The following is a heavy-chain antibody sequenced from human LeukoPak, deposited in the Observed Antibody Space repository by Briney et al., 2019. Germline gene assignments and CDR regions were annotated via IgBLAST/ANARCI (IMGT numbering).Heavy chain of an antibody. CDR1: GVSFSGYY. Sequence: SETLSLTCAVYGVSFSGYYWSWIRQPPGKGLEWIGEINHSGSTNYNPSLKSRVTISVDTSKNQFSLKLSSVTAADTAVYYCARARGYSYGYSGYYYYGMDVWGQGTTVTVSS. V-gene: IGHV4-34*01. CDR2: INHSGST. J-gene: IGHJ6*02. CDR3: ARARGYSYGYSGYYYYGMDV. D-gene: IGHD5-18*01.